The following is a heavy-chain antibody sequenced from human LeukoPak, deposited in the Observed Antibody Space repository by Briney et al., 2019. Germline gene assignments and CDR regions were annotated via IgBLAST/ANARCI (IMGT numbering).Heavy chain of an antibody. Sequence: GGSLRLSCAASGFTFSNSWLHWVRQAPGKGLVWVSRINERGSSTSYADSVKGRFTISRDNAKNTLHLRMNNLRADDTAVYYCARGGRYGDYVVGFDYWGQGTLVTVSS. CDR3: ARGGRYGDYVVGFDY. J-gene: IGHJ4*02. V-gene: IGHV3-74*01. D-gene: IGHD4-17*01. CDR1: GFTFSNSW. CDR2: INERGSST.